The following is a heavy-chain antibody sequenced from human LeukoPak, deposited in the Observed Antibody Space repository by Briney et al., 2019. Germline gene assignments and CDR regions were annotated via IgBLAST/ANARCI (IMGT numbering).Heavy chain of an antibody. CDR3: TRGAGWVIGH. J-gene: IGHJ4*02. D-gene: IGHD3-22*01. CDR1: DDSISDYY. CDR2: FHNSGRS. Sequence: SETLSLTCTVSDDSISDYYRGWIRQPPGKGLEWIGYFHNSGRSTYNPSLKSRVTISADTSKNHFSLKLNSVTTADTAVYYCTRGAGWVIGHWGQGILVTVSS. V-gene: IGHV4-59*01.